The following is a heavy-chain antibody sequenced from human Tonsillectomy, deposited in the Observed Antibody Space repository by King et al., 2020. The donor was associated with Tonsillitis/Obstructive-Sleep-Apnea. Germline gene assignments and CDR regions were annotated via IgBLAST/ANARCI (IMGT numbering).Heavy chain of an antibody. CDR1: GYTFTTYG. V-gene: IGHV1-18*01. CDR3: ARDSMSHYVDGSDSSGYYTFDY. J-gene: IGHJ4*02. CDR2: ISAYNGNR. D-gene: IGHD3-22*01. Sequence: QLVQSGAEVKKPGASVKVSCKASGYTFTTYGISWVRQAPGQGLEWMGWISAYNGNRNYAQKLQGRVTMTTDTSTTTAYMELRSLRSDDTAVYYCARDSMSHYVDGSDSSGYYTFDYWGQGTLVTVSS.